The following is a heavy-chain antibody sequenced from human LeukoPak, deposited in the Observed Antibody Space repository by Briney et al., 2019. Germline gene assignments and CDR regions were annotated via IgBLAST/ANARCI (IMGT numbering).Heavy chain of an antibody. J-gene: IGHJ4*02. Sequence: GGSLRLSCAASRFTFSGYSMNWVRQAPGKGLEWVSSISSSSTYIYYADSAKGRFTISRDNAHNSLYLQMNSLRAEDTAVYYCAREGSDILTGVFVDYWGQGTLVTVSS. CDR3: AREGSDILTGVFVDY. V-gene: IGHV3-21*01. CDR2: ISSSSTYI. D-gene: IGHD3-9*01. CDR1: RFTFSGYS.